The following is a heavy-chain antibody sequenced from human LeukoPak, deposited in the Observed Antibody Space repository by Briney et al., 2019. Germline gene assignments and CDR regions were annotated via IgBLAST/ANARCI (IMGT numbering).Heavy chain of an antibody. Sequence: SETLSLTCTVSGGSISSYYWSWIRQPPGKGLEWIGYIYTSGSTNYNPSLKSRVTISVDTSKNQFSLKLSSVTAADTAVYYCARMYYDILTGYPGGGYYYYYYMDVWGKGTTVTVSS. D-gene: IGHD3-9*01. CDR1: GGSISSYY. V-gene: IGHV4-4*09. J-gene: IGHJ6*03. CDR3: ARMYYDILTGYPGGGYYYYYYMDV. CDR2: IYTSGST.